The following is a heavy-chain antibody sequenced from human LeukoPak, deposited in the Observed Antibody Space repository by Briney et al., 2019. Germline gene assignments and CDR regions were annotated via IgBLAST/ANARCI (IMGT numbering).Heavy chain of an antibody. Sequence: SETLSLTCTVSGYSISSGYFWGWIRQPPGKGLEWIGSIYHSGTTYYNPSLKSRVTISVDTSKNQFSLKLTSVTAADTAVYYCARSYSSSWYFNWFDPWGQGTLVTVSS. D-gene: IGHD6-13*01. V-gene: IGHV4-38-2*02. CDR1: GYSISSGYF. CDR2: IYHSGTT. J-gene: IGHJ5*02. CDR3: ARSYSSSWYFNWFDP.